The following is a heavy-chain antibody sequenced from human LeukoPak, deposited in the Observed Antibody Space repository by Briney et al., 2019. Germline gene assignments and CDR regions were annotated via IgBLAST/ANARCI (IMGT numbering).Heavy chain of an antibody. CDR3: ARHRYSYDYSFDY. CDR1: GGSISSGSYY. J-gene: IGHJ4*02. Sequence: SETLSLTCTVSGGSISSGSYYWSWIRQPPGKGLEWIGTIFHRGSTYYNPSLKSRVTISVDTSKNQFSLKLSSVTAADSAVYYCARHRYSYDYSFDYWGQGALVTVPS. V-gene: IGHV4-39*01. D-gene: IGHD5-18*01. CDR2: IFHRGST.